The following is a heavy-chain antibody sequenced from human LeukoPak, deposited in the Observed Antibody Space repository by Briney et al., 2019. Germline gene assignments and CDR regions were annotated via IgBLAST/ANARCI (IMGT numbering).Heavy chain of an antibody. CDR2: IIPILGIA. CDR3: ARGSGYDILTGPFDY. D-gene: IGHD3-9*01. J-gene: IGHJ4*02. V-gene: IGHV1-69*04. CDR1: GGTFSSYA. Sequence: SVKVSCKASGGTFSSYAISWVRQAPGQGLEWMGRIIPILGIANYAQKFQGRVTITADKSTSTAYMELSSLRSEDTAVYYCARGSGYDILTGPFDYWGQGTLVTVSS.